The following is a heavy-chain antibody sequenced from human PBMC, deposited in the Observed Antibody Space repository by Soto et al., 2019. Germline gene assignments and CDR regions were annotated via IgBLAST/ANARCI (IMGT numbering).Heavy chain of an antibody. Sequence: QITLKESGPSLVNPTQSLTLTCSFSGFSLTTTEVAVGWIRQPPGKALEWLALIYWDDDKRYSPSLKSSLTITKDPAKTQVAQTMTNVPLKDTPTFFCAHSDPIATVVFAYGGQGILVPVSS. J-gene: IGHJ4*02. CDR2: IYWDDDK. CDR3: AHSDPIATVVFAY. V-gene: IGHV2-5*02. CDR1: GFSLTTTEVA. D-gene: IGHD6-13*01.